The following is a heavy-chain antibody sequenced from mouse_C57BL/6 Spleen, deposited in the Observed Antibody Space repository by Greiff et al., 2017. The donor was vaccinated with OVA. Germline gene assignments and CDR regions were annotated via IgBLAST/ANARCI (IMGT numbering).Heavy chain of an antibody. Sequence: QVQLKESGAELVKPGASVKMSCKASGYTFTSYWITWVKQRPGQGLEWIGDIYPGSGSTNYNEKFKSKATLTVDTSSSTAYMQLSSLTSEDSAVYYCARYYSNRPWFAYWGQGTLVTVSA. J-gene: IGHJ3*01. V-gene: IGHV1-55*01. CDR3: ARYYSNRPWFAY. CDR2: IYPGSGST. D-gene: IGHD2-5*01. CDR1: GYTFTSYW.